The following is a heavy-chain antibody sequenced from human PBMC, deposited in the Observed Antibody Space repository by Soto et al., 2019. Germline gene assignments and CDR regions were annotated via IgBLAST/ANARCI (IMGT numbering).Heavy chain of an antibody. V-gene: IGHV1-69*13. CDR2: IIPIFGTA. J-gene: IGHJ4*02. CDR1: GDTFSSYS. CDR3: ARVSRSYYVDY. Sequence: SVNGSCKASGDTFSSYSMSWVRQAPGQGLEWMGWIIPIFGTANYAQKFQGRVTITADESTSTAYMELSSLRSEDTAVYYCARVSRSYYVDYWGQGTLVTVSS. D-gene: IGHD5-18*01.